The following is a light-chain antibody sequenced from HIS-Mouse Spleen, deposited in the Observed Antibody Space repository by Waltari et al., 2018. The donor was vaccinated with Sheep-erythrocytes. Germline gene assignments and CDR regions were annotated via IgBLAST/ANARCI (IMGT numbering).Light chain of an antibody. CDR3: SSYAGSNNWV. CDR1: SDDVGGYNS. Sequence: QSALTQPPSASGSPGQSVTIPCPGTSDDVGGYNSVSWYQQHPGKAPKLMIYEVSKRPSGVPDRFSGSKSGNTASLTVSGLQAEDEADYYCSSYAGSNNWVFGGGTKLTVL. V-gene: IGLV2-8*01. CDR2: EVS. J-gene: IGLJ3*02.